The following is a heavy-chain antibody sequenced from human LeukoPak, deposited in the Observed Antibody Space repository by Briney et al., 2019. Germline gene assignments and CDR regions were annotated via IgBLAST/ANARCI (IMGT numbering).Heavy chain of an antibody. J-gene: IGHJ4*02. D-gene: IGHD6-13*01. CDR2: LHYGRST. CDR1: DGAITGYY. V-gene: IGHV4-59*01. Sequence: PSETLSLTCTFSDGAITGYYWGWIRQPPGKGLDWIGHLHYGRSTNYNPSLKSRVTISVDTSKNHFSLKLSSVTAADTAVYYCARGYSTSWTYYFDYWGQGALVTVSS. CDR3: ARGYSTSWTYYFDY.